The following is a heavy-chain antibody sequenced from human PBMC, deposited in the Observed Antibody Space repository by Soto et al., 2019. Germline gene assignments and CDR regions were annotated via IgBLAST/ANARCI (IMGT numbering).Heavy chain of an antibody. D-gene: IGHD3-10*01. Sequence: GCSLRLSFAAAGFTFSSYSMNLFLHAPVNGLELVSYISSSSSTIYYADSVKGRFTISRDNAKNSLYLQMNSLRDEDTAVYYCARVGRMVRGVISRAFDIWGQGTMVTVSS. CDR1: GFTFSSYS. CDR2: ISSSSSTI. V-gene: IGHV3-48*02. CDR3: ARVGRMVRGVISRAFDI. J-gene: IGHJ3*02.